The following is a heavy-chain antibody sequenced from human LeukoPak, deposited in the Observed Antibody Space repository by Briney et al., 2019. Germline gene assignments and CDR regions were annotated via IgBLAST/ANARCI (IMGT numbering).Heavy chain of an antibody. D-gene: IGHD6-19*01. V-gene: IGHV3-21*01. CDR2: ISSSSSYI. J-gene: IGHJ5*02. CDR1: GFTFSSYS. CDR3: ARDLDPVAGNPWFDP. Sequence: GGSLRLSCAASGFTFSSYSMNWVRQAPGKGLEWVSSISSSSSYIYYADSVKGRFTISRDNAKNSLYLQMNSLRAVDTAVYYCARDLDPVAGNPWFDPWGQGTLVTVSS.